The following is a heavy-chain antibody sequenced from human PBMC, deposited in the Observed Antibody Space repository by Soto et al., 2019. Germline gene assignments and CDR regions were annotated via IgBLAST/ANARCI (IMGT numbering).Heavy chain of an antibody. CDR3: AKDSGSYVRSGQDNFD. CDR1: GFTFDDYA. J-gene: IGHJ4*02. Sequence: EVQLVESGGGLVQPGRSLRLSCAASGFTFDDYAMHWVRQAPGKGLEWVSVISWNSGSIGYADSVKGRFTISRDNAKNSLDLKINSQRAEDTALYYCAKDSGSYVRSGQDNFDWGQGTLVRVSS. CDR2: ISWNSGSI. D-gene: IGHD3-22*01. V-gene: IGHV3-9*01.